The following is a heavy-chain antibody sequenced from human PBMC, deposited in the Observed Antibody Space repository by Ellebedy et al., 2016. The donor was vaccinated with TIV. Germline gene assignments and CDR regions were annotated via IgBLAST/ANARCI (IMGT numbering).Heavy chain of an antibody. J-gene: IGHJ4*02. V-gene: IGHV1-69*04. D-gene: IGHD1-1*01. Sequence: ASVKVSCKASGYTSITYGFSWVRQAPGQGLEWMGRIIPILGIANYAQKFQGRVTITADKSTSTAYMELSSLRSDVTAVYYCARAISHSLERHPFDYWGQGTLVTVSS. CDR3: ARAISHSLERHPFDY. CDR1: GYTSITYG. CDR2: IIPILGIA.